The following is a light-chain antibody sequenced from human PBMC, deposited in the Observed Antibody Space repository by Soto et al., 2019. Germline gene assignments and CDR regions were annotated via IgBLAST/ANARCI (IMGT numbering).Light chain of an antibody. Sequence: EIVLTQSPGTLSLSPGERATLSCRTSQSISSSYLAWYQQQPGQAPRLLIYGASSRATGIPDRFSGSGSGTDFTLTISRLEPEDFAMYYCQQYGSSSWTFGQGTKVE. J-gene: IGKJ1*01. CDR3: QQYGSSSWT. CDR1: QSISSSY. CDR2: GAS. V-gene: IGKV3-20*01.